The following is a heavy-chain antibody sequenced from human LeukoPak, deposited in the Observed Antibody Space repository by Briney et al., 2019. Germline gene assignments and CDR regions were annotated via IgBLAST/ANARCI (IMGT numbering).Heavy chain of an antibody. CDR1: GGSISSGGYS. CDR2: IYHSGST. D-gene: IGHD6-19*01. V-gene: IGHV4-30-2*01. Sequence: PSETLSLTCAVSGGSISSGGYSWSWIRQPPGKGLEWIGYIYHSGSTYYNPSLKSRVTISVGRSKNQFSLKLSSVTAADTAVYYCARARSSGWYFDFDYWGQGTLVTVSS. J-gene: IGHJ4*02. CDR3: ARARSSGWYFDFDY.